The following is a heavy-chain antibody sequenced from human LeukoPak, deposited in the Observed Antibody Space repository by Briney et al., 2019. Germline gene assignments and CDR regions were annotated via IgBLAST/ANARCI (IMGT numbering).Heavy chain of an antibody. CDR3: AKDITMIVVVNAFDI. V-gene: IGHV3-33*06. CDR2: IWYDGSNK. D-gene: IGHD3-22*01. CDR1: GFTFSSYG. Sequence: RGSLRLSXAASGFTFSSYGMHWVRQAPGKGLEWVAVIWYDGSNKYYADSVKGRFTISRDNSKNTLYLQMNSLRAEDTAVYYCAKDITMIVVVNAFDIWGQGTMVTVSS. J-gene: IGHJ3*02.